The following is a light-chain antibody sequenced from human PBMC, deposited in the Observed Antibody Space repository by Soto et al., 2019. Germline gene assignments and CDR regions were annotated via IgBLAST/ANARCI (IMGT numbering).Light chain of an antibody. V-gene: IGLV2-23*02. CDR2: EVN. CDR1: TSDVGSYDS. CDR3: CSYAGTSYV. J-gene: IGLJ1*01. Sequence: QCALTQRASVSGSPGQSIAISCTGTTSDVGSYDSVSWYQHHPGKAPKLMIYEVNKRPSGVSIRFSGSKSGNTASLTISGLQAEDEADYYCCSYAGTSYVFGAGTKVTVL.